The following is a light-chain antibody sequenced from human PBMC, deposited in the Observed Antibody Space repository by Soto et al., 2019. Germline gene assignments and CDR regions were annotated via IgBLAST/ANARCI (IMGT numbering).Light chain of an antibody. J-gene: IGLJ2*01. CDR1: SSDVGGYHF. CDR2: EVT. V-gene: IGLV2-8*01. Sequence: QSVLTQPPSASGSPGQSVTISCTGTSSDVGGYHFVSWYPQHPGKAPKLMIYEVTKRPSGVPDRFSGYKSGNTASLTVSGLQAEDEDDYYCTSYAGSNIPVVFGGGTQLTVL. CDR3: TSYAGSNIPVV.